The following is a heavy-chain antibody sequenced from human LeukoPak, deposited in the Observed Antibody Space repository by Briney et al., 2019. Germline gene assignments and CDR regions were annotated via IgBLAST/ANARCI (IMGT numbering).Heavy chain of an antibody. J-gene: IGHJ4*02. CDR3: AKDIRTYYDFRSGHSQLDY. CDR2: IRYGGSNK. Sequence: PGGSLRLSCAASGFIFSNYGMHWVRQAPGKGLEWVAFIRYGGSNKYYADSVKGRFTISRDNSKNTLYLQMNSLRAEDTAVYYCAKDIRTYYDFRSGHSQLDYWGQGTLVTVSS. CDR1: GFIFSNYG. D-gene: IGHD3-3*01. V-gene: IGHV3-30*02.